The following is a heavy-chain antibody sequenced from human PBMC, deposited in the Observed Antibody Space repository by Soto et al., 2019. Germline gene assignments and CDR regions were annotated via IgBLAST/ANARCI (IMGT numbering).Heavy chain of an antibody. V-gene: IGHV3-7*01. CDR1: GFAFSNYW. D-gene: IGHD6-19*01. CDR3: ARGWATEAGTGDN. CDR2: IKQDGSET. J-gene: IGHJ4*02. Sequence: EVQLVESGGGLVQPGGSLRLSCVVSGFAFSNYWMSWVRQAPGKGLEWVANIKQDGSETYYVDSVKGRFTISRDNAKNSLYLQMTNLRGEDTAVYYCARGWATEAGTGDNWGQGTLVIVSS.